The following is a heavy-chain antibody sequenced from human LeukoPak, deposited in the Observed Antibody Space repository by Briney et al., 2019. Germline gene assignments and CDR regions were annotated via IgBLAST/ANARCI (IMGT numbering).Heavy chain of an antibody. CDR2: INHSGST. J-gene: IGHJ3*02. CDR1: GGSFSGYY. D-gene: IGHD4-23*01. V-gene: IGHV4-34*01. Sequence: SETLSLTRAVYGGSFSGYYWSWIRQPPGKGLEWIGEINHSGSTNYNPSLKSRVTISVDTSKNQFSLKLSSVTAADTAMYYCARMAYGGSYAFDIWGQGTMVTVSS. CDR3: ARMAYGGSYAFDI.